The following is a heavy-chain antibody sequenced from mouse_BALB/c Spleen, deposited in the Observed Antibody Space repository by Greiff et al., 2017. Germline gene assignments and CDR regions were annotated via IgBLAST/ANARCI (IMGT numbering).Heavy chain of an antibody. CDR1: GYTFTSYT. CDR2: INPSSGYT. Sequence: QVQLKESAAELARPGASVKMSCKASGYTFTSYTMHWVKQRPGQGLEWIGYINPSSGYTEYNQKFKDKTTLTADKSSSTAYMQLSSLTSEDSAVYYCARSLYYGSSYETPDYWGQGTTLTVSS. D-gene: IGHD1-1*01. J-gene: IGHJ2*01. V-gene: IGHV1-4*02. CDR3: ARSLYYGSSYETPDY.